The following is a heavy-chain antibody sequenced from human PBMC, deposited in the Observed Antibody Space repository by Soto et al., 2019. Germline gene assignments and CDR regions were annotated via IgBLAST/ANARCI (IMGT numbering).Heavy chain of an antibody. CDR3: ARVRLWGSVYYFDY. D-gene: IGHD2-21*01. CDR2: MNPNSGNT. CDR1: GYTFTSYD. V-gene: IGHV1-8*01. J-gene: IGHJ4*02. Sequence: ASVKVSCKASGYTFTSYDINWVRQATGQGLEWMGWMNPNSGNTGYAQKFQGRVTMTRNTSISTAYMELSSLRSEDTAVYYCARVRLWGSVYYFDYWGQGTLVTAPQ.